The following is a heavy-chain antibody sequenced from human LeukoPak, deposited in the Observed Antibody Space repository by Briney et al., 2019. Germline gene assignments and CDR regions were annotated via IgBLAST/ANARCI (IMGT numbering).Heavy chain of an antibody. Sequence: GGSLRLSCAVSGITLSNYGMSWVRQAPGKVLEWVAGISDSGVRTDYADSVKGRFTISRDNPKNTLYLQMNSLRAEDTAVYFCAKRGVVIRVILVGFHKEAYYFDSWGQGALVTVSS. CDR2: ISDSGVRT. V-gene: IGHV3-23*01. CDR1: GITLSNYG. CDR3: AKRGVVIRVILVGFHKEAYYFDS. D-gene: IGHD3-22*01. J-gene: IGHJ4*02.